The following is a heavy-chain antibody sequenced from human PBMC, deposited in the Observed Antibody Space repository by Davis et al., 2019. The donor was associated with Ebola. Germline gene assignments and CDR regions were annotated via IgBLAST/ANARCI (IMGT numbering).Heavy chain of an antibody. V-gene: IGHV3-23*01. D-gene: IGHD3-22*01. CDR3: ASIAEYYDSSGYYYSWAY. J-gene: IGHJ4*02. CDR2: ISGVGGAT. Sequence: GESLKISCAASGFTFSGYAMSWVRQAPGKGLEWVSAISGVGGATYYADSVKGRFTISRDNAKNSLYLQMNSLRAEDTAVYYCASIAEYYDSSGYYYSWAYWGQGTLVTVSS. CDR1: GFTFSGYA.